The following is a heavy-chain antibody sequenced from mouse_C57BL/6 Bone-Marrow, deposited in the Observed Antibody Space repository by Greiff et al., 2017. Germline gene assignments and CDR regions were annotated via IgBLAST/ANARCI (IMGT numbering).Heavy chain of an antibody. CDR3: ARRNYVLAMDY. CDR1: GYTFTDYY. J-gene: IGHJ4*01. V-gene: IGHV1-76*01. CDR2: IYPGSGNT. D-gene: IGHD2-1*01. Sequence: QVTLKVSGAELVRPGASVKLSCKASGYTFTDYYINWVKQRPGQGLEWIARIYPGSGNTYYNEKFKGKATLTAEKSSSTAYMQLSSLTSEDSAVYFCARRNYVLAMDYWGQGTSVTVSS.